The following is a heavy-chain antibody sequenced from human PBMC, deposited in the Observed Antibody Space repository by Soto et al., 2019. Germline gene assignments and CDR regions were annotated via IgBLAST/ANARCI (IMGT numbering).Heavy chain of an antibody. J-gene: IGHJ4*02. CDR1: GFTFSSYS. Sequence: GGSLRLSCAASGFTFSSYSMSWVRQAPGKGLEWVSGFRSSGDDGTTYYADSVKGRFTISRDNSKNTLFLQMNSLRAEDTAIYSCAKDVNSGSGSQYFDYWGQGTLVTVSS. CDR3: AKDVNSGSGSQYFDY. CDR2: FRSSGDDGTT. D-gene: IGHD3-10*01. V-gene: IGHV3-23*01.